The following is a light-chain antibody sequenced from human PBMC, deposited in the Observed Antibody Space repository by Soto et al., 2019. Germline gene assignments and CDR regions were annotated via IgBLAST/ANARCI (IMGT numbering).Light chain of an antibody. CDR2: AAS. CDR1: QSISNY. CDR3: QQSYSTPRT. Sequence: DIQMTQSPSSLSASVGDRVTITCRASQSISNYLNWYQQKPGKAPKLLMYAASSLQSGVPSRFGGSGSGTYFTLTISSLQTEDFATDYCQQSYSTPRTFGQGTKVEIK. J-gene: IGKJ1*01. V-gene: IGKV1-39*01.